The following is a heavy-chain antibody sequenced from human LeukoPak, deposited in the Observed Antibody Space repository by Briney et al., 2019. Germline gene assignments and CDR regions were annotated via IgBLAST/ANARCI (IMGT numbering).Heavy chain of an antibody. CDR2: ISYDGSNK. CDR1: GFTFSSYG. Sequence: GGSLRLSCAASGFTFSSYGMHWVRQAPGKGLEWVAVISYDGSNKYYADSVKGRFTISRDNAKNSLYLQMNSLRAEDTAVYYCTNYGVYTGYYFMDVWGKGTTVTVSS. V-gene: IGHV3-30*18. CDR3: TNYGVYTGYYFMDV. J-gene: IGHJ6*03. D-gene: IGHD4-17*01.